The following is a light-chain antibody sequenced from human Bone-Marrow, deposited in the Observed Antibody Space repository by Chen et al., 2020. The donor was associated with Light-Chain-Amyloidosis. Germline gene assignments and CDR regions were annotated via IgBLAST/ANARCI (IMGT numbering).Light chain of an antibody. CDR1: QSVNSF. CDR3: QQRSSWPLT. Sequence: EIVLTQSPDTLSLSPGERASFSCRASQSVNSFLAWYQQRPGQAPRLLIYDTSNRATGIPARFSGSGSGTDFTLTISSLEPEDFAVYYCQQRSSWPLTFGQGTKLEIK. CDR2: DTS. V-gene: IGKV3-11*01. J-gene: IGKJ2*01.